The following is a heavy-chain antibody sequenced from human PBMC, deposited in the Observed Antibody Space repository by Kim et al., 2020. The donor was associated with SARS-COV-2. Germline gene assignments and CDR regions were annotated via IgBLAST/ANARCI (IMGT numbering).Heavy chain of an antibody. J-gene: IGHJ4*02. CDR1: GFTFSSYG. V-gene: IGHV3-30*18. Sequence: GGSLRLSCAASGFTFSSYGMHWVRQAPGKGLEWVAVISYDGSNKYYADSVKGRFTISRDNSKNTLYLQMNSLRAEDTAVYYCAKDPNRYCSSTSCYGGAFDYWGQGTLVTVSS. CDR2: ISYDGSNK. CDR3: AKDPNRYCSSTSCYGGAFDY. D-gene: IGHD2-2*01.